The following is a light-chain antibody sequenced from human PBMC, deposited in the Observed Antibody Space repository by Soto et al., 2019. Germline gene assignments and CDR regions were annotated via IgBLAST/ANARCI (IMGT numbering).Light chain of an antibody. CDR3: QHYKNYPIT. CDR1: QDISNS. Sequence: DIQMTQSRSSLSASVGDRVTITCRASQDISNSLAWFQQKPGKAPKSLIYAASRLQSWVSSNFSGSGSGTDFTLTISSLQPEDFATYYCQHYKNYPITFGQGTRLEIK. CDR2: AAS. J-gene: IGKJ5*01. V-gene: IGKV1-16*02.